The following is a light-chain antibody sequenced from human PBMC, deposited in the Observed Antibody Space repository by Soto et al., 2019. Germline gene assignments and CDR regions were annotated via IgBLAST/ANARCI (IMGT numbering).Light chain of an antibody. Sequence: QSVLTQPPSASGTPGQRFTISCSGSSSNIESNTVTWYQQLPGTAPKLVIYSNYDRPSGVPDRFSGSTSGTSASLVIRGLQSEDEADYYCAAWDDILNGYVFGGGTKVTVL. V-gene: IGLV1-44*01. CDR1: SSNIESNT. CDR3: AAWDDILNGYV. CDR2: SNY. J-gene: IGLJ1*01.